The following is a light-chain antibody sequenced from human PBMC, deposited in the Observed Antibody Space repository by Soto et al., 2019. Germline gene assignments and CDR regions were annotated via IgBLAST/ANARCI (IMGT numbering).Light chain of an antibody. J-gene: IGKJ2*01. CDR2: GAS. CDR1: QSVSSSY. V-gene: IGKV3-20*01. CDR3: QQYGSSSYT. Sequence: XSLSPGERATLSCRASQSVSSSYLAWYQQKPGQAPRLLIYGASSRATGIPDRFSGSGSGTDFTLTISRLEPEDFAVYYCQQYGSSSYTFGQGTKLEIK.